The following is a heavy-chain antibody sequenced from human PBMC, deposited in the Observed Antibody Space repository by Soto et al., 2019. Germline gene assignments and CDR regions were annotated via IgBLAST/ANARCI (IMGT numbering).Heavy chain of an antibody. Sequence: VQLVESGGGLVQPGGSLRLSCAASGFTFSNYWMHWVRQAQGKGPVWVSRINTDGSTTNYADSVKGRFTISRDNAKNTLYLQTNSLGAEDTAVYYCARDLGGYASHWGQGTLVTVSS. CDR2: INTDGSTT. V-gene: IGHV3-74*01. D-gene: IGHD3-16*01. J-gene: IGHJ4*02. CDR3: ARDLGGYASH. CDR1: GFTFSNYW.